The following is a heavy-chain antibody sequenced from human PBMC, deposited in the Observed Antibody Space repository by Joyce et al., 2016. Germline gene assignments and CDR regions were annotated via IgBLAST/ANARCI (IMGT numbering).Heavy chain of an antibody. CDR3: AADGAEVGFGELDH. CDR1: GFTCNVAW. Sequence: EVQVAEYGGGLVKPGGSLRLSCAASGFTCNVAWMTWVRQAPGKGVGWVGRMKSKTSGETTEYAAPVKGRFNISRDDSKNTVSLQMNGLRTEDTAVYFCAADGAEVGFGELDHWGQGTLVTVSS. V-gene: IGHV3-15*01. CDR2: MKSKTSGETT. J-gene: IGHJ4*02. D-gene: IGHD3-10*01.